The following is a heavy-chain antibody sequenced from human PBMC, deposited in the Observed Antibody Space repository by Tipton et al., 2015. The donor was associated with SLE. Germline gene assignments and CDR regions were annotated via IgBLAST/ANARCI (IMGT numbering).Heavy chain of an antibody. CDR1: GGSFSGYY. CDR3: ARTLGAIAHTVYDAFDI. Sequence: TLSLTCAVYGGSFSGYYWSWIRQPPGKGLEWIGEINHSGSTNYNPSLKSRVTMSVDMSKNQFSLRLTSVTAADTAVYYCARTLGAIAHTVYDAFDIWGQGKMVTVSS. J-gene: IGHJ3*02. D-gene: IGHD1-26*01. V-gene: IGHV4-34*01. CDR2: INHSGST.